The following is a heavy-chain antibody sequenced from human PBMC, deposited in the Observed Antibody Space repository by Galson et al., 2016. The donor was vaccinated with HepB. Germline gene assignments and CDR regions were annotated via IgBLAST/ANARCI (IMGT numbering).Heavy chain of an antibody. J-gene: IGHJ4*02. Sequence: QKFQGRVNMTTDTSTSTIYMEVKSLRSDDTAVYYCARDRVMVRGVIGYWGQGTLVTVSS. D-gene: IGHD3-10*01. V-gene: IGHV1-18*01. CDR3: ARDRVMVRGVIGY.